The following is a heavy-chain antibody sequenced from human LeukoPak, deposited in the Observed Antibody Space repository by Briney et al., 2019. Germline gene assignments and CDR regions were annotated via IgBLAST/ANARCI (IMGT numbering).Heavy chain of an antibody. D-gene: IGHD3-10*01. CDR2: FSVSDGRT. CDR1: GFTFTNYA. CDR3: AKQHAATGSYVDY. V-gene: IGHV3-23*01. Sequence: GGSLRLSCAASGFTFTNYAMSWVRQAPGKGLEYISTFSVSDGRTYYADSVKGRFTISRDNSKYTLYLQMNSLRAEDTAVYYRAKQHAATGSYVDYWGQGTLVTVSS. J-gene: IGHJ4*02.